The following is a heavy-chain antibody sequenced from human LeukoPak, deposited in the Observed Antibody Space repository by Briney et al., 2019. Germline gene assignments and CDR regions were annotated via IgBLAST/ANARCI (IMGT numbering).Heavy chain of an antibody. V-gene: IGHV1-69*13. CDR2: IIPIFGTA. CDR3: ARSPPSGPPRYYFDY. Sequence: GASVKVSCKASGYTFTSYGISWVRQAPGQGLEWMGGIIPIFGTANYAQKFQGRVTITADESTSTAYMELSGLRSEDTAVYYCARSPPSGPPRYYFDYWGQGTLVTVSS. CDR1: GYTFTSYG. D-gene: IGHD6-19*01. J-gene: IGHJ4*02.